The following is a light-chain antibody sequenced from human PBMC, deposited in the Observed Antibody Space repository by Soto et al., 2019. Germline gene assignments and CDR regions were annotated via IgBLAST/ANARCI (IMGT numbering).Light chain of an antibody. CDR1: QSISSW. V-gene: IGKV1-5*03. Sequence: NKCLSIVSKPIVEGVIITCRASQSISSWLAWYQQKPGKAPNLLIFKASTLDSGVPSRFSGSGSGTEFTLTISSLQAEDVATYYCQQFHSLPITFGQGRGLEVK. CDR2: KAS. CDR3: QQFHSLPIT. J-gene: IGKJ5*01.